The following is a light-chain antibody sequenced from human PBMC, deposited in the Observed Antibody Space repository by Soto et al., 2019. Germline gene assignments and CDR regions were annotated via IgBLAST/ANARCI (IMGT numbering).Light chain of an antibody. J-gene: IGKJ5*01. CDR3: QPGYTTPIP. Sequence: DIQVTQTPSSLSASVGYRFTITCRASHSIRGYLNWYQQKPGKAPKPLIYTASTLHSGVPSRFSWSASATDFTLTISSLQPGDFGTYYCQPGYTTPIPFGQGTRLEIK. V-gene: IGKV1-39*01. CDR1: HSIRGY. CDR2: TAS.